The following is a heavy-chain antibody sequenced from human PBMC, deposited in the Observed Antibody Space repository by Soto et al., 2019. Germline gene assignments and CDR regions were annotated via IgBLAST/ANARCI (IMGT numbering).Heavy chain of an antibody. CDR2: IYWDDDN. CDR1: GFSLTSNAVG. V-gene: IGHV2-5*02. J-gene: IGHJ4*02. Sequence: QITLKESGPTLVKPTQTLTLTCTFSGFSLTSNAVGVGWFRQPPGKALEWLALIYWDDDNHYSPSLKSRLTFAKDTSKNQVVLIMTNMDPVDTATYYCAHGSGWLCDFWGQGTLVTVSP. D-gene: IGHD6-19*01. CDR3: AHGSGWLCDF.